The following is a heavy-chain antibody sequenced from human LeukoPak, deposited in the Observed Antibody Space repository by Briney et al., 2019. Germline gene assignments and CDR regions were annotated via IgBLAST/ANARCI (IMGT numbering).Heavy chain of an antibody. Sequence: GASVKVSCKASGYTFTGYYMHWVRQAPGQGLEWMGWINPNTGGTNYAQKFQGRVTMTRDTSNNIAYMELSRLRPVDTAVYYCAKDETDYGDYKVDYWGQGTLVTVSS. CDR1: GYTFTGYY. CDR2: INPNTGGT. CDR3: AKDETDYGDYKVDY. D-gene: IGHD4-17*01. J-gene: IGHJ4*02. V-gene: IGHV1-2*02.